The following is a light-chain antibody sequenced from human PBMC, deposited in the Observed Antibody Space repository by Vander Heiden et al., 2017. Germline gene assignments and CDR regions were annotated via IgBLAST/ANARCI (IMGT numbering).Light chain of an antibody. V-gene: IGLV2-14*01. CDR3: SSYTSSSTLVV. CDR2: EVS. J-gene: IGLJ2*01. Sequence: QSALTQPASVSGSPGQSITISCTGTSSDVGGYNYVSWYQQHPGNAPKLMIYEVSNRPSGVSNRFSGSKSGNTASLTTSGLQAEDEADYYCSSYTSSSTLVVFGGGTKLTVL. CDR1: SSDVGGYNY.